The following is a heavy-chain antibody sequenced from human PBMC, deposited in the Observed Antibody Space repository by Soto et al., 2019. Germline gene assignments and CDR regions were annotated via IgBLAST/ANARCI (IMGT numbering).Heavy chain of an antibody. J-gene: IGHJ4*02. CDR2: IYWDDDK. V-gene: IGHV2-5*02. CDR1: GFSLSSTRVA. Sequence: QITLKESGPTLVQPTQTLTLTCTFSGFSLSSTRVAVGWLRQPPGKALEWLALIYWDDDKSYSPFLKSRLTITKDTSKNQVVLTMTNMDPVDTATYYCAHSVVAGLGYYFDYWGQGTLVTVSS. D-gene: IGHD6-19*01. CDR3: AHSVVAGLGYYFDY.